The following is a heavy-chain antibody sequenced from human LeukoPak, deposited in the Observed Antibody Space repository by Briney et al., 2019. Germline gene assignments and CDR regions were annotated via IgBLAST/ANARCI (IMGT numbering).Heavy chain of an antibody. CDR2: IHTNWSN. CDR3: ARGGTSSWRIGYYFDY. Sequence: SETLSLTCTVSGGSINSYYWNWLRQPAGQGLEWIGFIHTNWSNNYNPSLKSRVAISVDTSKNHVSLKLNSVTAADTAVYYCARGGTSSWRIGYYFDYWGQGTLVTVSS. V-gene: IGHV4-59*01. J-gene: IGHJ4*02. D-gene: IGHD6-13*01. CDR1: GGSINSYY.